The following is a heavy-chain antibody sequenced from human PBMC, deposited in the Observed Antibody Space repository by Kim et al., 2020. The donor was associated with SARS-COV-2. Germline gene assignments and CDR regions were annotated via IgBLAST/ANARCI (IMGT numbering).Heavy chain of an antibody. CDR3: ARVSYYGFGSGYPTPSYYVDY. J-gene: IGHJ4*02. Sequence: SETLSLTCTVSGGSISSYSWSWIRQPPGKGLEWIGSIYYSGSTTYNPSLKTRVTISVDTSKNQCSMKLSSVTAAGTAGYYCARVSYYGFGSGYPTPSYYVDYWGQGTLVTVSS. D-gene: IGHD3-3*01. V-gene: IGHV4-59*01. CDR1: GGSISSYS. CDR2: IYYSGST.